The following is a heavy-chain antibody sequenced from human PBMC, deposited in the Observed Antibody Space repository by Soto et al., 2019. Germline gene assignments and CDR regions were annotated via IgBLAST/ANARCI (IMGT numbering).Heavy chain of an antibody. Sequence: ASVQVSCKASGGTFSSYAISWVRQAPGQGLEWMGGIIPIFGTANYAQKFQGRVTITADKSTSTAYMELSSLRSEDTAVYYCARGYNWNEMIDYWGQGTLVTVSS. CDR2: IIPIFGTA. J-gene: IGHJ4*02. D-gene: IGHD1-20*01. V-gene: IGHV1-69*06. CDR3: ARGYNWNEMIDY. CDR1: GGTFSSYA.